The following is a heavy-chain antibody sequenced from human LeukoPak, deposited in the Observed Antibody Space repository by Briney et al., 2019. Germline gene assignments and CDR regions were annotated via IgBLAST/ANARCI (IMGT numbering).Heavy chain of an antibody. D-gene: IGHD3-22*01. CDR2: INHSGTP. V-gene: IGHV4-34*01. CDR3: ARVTGYMIEDYFDY. CDR1: GGSFSGYY. Sequence: SETLSLTCAVYGGSFSGYYWSWIRQPPGKGLEWIGEINHSGTPNYSPSLKSRVTILVDTSKNQFSLKLTSVTAADTAVYYCARVTGYMIEDYFDYWGQGTLVTVSS. J-gene: IGHJ4*02.